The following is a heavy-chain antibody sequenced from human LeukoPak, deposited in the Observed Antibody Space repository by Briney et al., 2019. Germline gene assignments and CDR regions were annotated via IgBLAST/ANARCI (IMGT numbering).Heavy chain of an antibody. Sequence: GASVKVSCKASGGIFSSYSITWVRQAPGQGLEWMGGIIPMFGTANYAQKFQGRVTITADESTSTVYMELSSLRSEDTAMYYCGSDNIQYDRDAFDMWGQGTMVTVSS. CDR1: GGIFSSYS. CDR3: GSDNIQYDRDAFDM. J-gene: IGHJ3*02. CDR2: IIPMFGTA. D-gene: IGHD3-22*01. V-gene: IGHV1-69*13.